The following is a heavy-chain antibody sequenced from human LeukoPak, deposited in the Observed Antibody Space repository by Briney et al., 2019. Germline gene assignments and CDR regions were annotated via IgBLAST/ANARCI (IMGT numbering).Heavy chain of an antibody. J-gene: IGHJ4*02. CDR3: AKDQSSGCPHYFDY. Sequence: PGGSLRLSCAASGFTFSSYAMSWVRQAPGKGLEWVSTMSGSGGSTYYADSVKGRFTISRDNSKNTLYLQMNSLRADDTAVYYCAKDQSSGCPHYFDYWGQGTLVTVSS. CDR1: GFTFSSYA. CDR2: MSGSGGST. D-gene: IGHD6-19*01. V-gene: IGHV3-23*01.